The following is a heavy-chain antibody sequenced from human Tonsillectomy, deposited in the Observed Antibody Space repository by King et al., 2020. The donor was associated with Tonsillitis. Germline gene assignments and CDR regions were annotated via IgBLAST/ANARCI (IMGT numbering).Heavy chain of an antibody. CDR3: ARGCSIDGNCFILDH. D-gene: IGHD2-21*01. J-gene: IGHJ4*02. CDR1: EFTFGSFG. Sequence: VQLVESGGGVVQPGRSLRLSCAASEFTFGSFGMHWVRQAPGKGLEWVADISNDGNRKYYADSVKGRFTISRDNSKNTLYLQMNSLRADDTALYYCARGCSIDGNCFILDHWGQGTRVTVSS. CDR2: ISNDGNRK. V-gene: IGHV3-30*03.